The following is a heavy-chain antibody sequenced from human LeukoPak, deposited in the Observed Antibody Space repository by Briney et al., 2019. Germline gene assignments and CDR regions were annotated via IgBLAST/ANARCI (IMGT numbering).Heavy chain of an antibody. CDR3: VRRPPIFGVVIIGDDFDI. CDR2: IYHSGST. Sequence: SETLSLTCTVSGGSISSGDYYWNWIRQPPGKGLEWIGYIYHSGSTFYNPSLKSRVTISVDRSETQFSLNLSSVTAADTAIYYCVRRPPIFGVVIIGDDFDIWGQGTMVTVSS. D-gene: IGHD3-3*01. J-gene: IGHJ3*02. V-gene: IGHV4-30-4*08. CDR1: GGSISSGDYY.